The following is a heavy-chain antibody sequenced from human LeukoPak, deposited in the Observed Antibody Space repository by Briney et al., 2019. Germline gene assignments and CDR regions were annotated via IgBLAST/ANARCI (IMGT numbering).Heavy chain of an antibody. Sequence: GRSLRLSCAASGFAFSSYTIHWVRQAPGKGLEGVAVISYDGSNEYYADSVRGRFTISRDNSKNTLYLQMNSLRAEDTAVYYCAKDLFGGTGTTPPSNYFDYWGQGTLVTVSS. D-gene: IGHD1-7*01. CDR1: GFAFSSYT. J-gene: IGHJ4*02. V-gene: IGHV3-30*04. CDR2: ISYDGSNE. CDR3: AKDLFGGTGTTPPSNYFDY.